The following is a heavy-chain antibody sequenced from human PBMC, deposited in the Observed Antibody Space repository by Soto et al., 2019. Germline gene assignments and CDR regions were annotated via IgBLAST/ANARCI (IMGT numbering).Heavy chain of an antibody. CDR2: IKSKAGGGAI. CDR3: TTDGNFGGVVVAFHL. V-gene: IGHV3-15*07. D-gene: IGHD3-10*01. J-gene: IGHJ3*01. CDR1: GFSFSEAW. Sequence: EVQMVESGGGLVKPGGSLRLSCAVSGFSFSEAWMNWVRQAPGKGLGWVGRIKSKAGGGAIDYAAPVKGRFTISRDDSKDTLYLQINSLKTEDTAVYYCTTDGNFGGVVVAFHLWGQGTMLTVSS.